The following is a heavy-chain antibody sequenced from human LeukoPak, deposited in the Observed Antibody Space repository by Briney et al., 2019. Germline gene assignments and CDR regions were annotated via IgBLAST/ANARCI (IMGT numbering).Heavy chain of an antibody. Sequence: GASVRVSCKASGYTFTSYYMHWVRQAPGQGLEWMGIINPIGGTTVYAQKFHDRVTMTRDTSTSTVYMEVSSLRPEDTAVYYCARPTSIIPASNVYYYYYAMDVWGQGTTVTVSS. CDR3: ARPTSIIPASNVYYYYYAMDV. V-gene: IGHV1-46*01. D-gene: IGHD2-2*01. CDR1: GYTFTSYY. J-gene: IGHJ6*02. CDR2: INPIGGTT.